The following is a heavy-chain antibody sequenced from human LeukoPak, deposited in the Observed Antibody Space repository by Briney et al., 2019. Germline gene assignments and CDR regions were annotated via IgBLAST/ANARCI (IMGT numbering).Heavy chain of an antibody. Sequence: PSETLSLTCTVSGGSISSGGYYWSWIRQHPGKGLEWIGYIYYSGSTYYNPSLKSRVTISVDTSKNQFSLKLSSVTAADTAVYYCARSDFWSGYWFDPWGQGTLVTVSS. CDR1: GGSISSGGYY. D-gene: IGHD3-3*01. CDR2: IYYSGST. V-gene: IGHV4-31*03. J-gene: IGHJ5*02. CDR3: ARSDFWSGYWFDP.